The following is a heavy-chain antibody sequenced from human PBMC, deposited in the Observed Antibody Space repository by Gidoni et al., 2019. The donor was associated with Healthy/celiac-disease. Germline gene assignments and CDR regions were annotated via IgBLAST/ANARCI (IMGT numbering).Heavy chain of an antibody. V-gene: IGHV1-69*06. D-gene: IGHD2-2*01. CDR1: AGALSSYA. Sequence: QVQLAPSGAEVKKPGSSVNVSCRASAGALSSYALSWGRQAPGQGLEWMGGIIPIFGTANYAQKFQGRVTITADKSTSTAYMELSSLRSEDTAVYYCARDIVVVPAAMKMARGAFDIWGQGTMVTVSS. CDR3: ARDIVVVPAAMKMARGAFDI. CDR2: IIPIFGTA. J-gene: IGHJ3*02.